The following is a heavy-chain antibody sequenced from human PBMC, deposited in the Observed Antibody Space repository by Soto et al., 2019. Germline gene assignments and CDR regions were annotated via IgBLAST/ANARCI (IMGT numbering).Heavy chain of an antibody. J-gene: IGHJ5*02. D-gene: IGHD6-13*01. CDR2: INPNSGGT. CDR1: GYTFTGYY. Sequence: ASVKLSCKAAGYTFTGYYMHWVRQAPGQGLEWMGWINPNSGGTNYAQKFQGWVTMTRDTSISTAYMELSRLRSDDTAVYYCARDRRTVIAAAGTPHNWFDPWGRGTLVTVSS. CDR3: ARDRRTVIAAAGTPHNWFDP. V-gene: IGHV1-2*04.